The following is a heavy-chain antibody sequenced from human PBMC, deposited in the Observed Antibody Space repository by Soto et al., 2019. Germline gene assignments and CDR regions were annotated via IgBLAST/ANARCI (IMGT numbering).Heavy chain of an antibody. Sequence: QVQLQESGPGLVKPSQTLSLTCTVSGGSISSGGYYWGWIRQHPGKGLEWIGYIYYSGNTYYNSSLKSRVTISVDTSKNQFSLKLSSVTASDTAVYFCARAILRDYYDTSGYSQNYFDYWGQGTLVTVSS. V-gene: IGHV4-31*03. D-gene: IGHD3-22*01. CDR1: GGSISSGGYY. J-gene: IGHJ4*02. CDR3: ARAILRDYYDTSGYSQNYFDY. CDR2: IYYSGNT.